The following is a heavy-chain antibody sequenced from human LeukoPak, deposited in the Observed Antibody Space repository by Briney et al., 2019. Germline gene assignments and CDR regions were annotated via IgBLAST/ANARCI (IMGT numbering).Heavy chain of an antibody. D-gene: IGHD3-10*01. J-gene: IGHJ4*02. CDR3: ARLPSGNYYGSGSYYRSVYFDY. CDR2: INHSGST. CDR1: IGFHSGYY. V-gene: IGHV4-34*01. Sequence: SETLSLTCAVYIGFHSGYYWSWLPQPPGKGLEWLVQINHSGSTNYNPSLKSRVTISVDTSKNQFSLKLSSVTAADTAVYYCARLPSGNYYGSGSYYRSVYFDYWGQGTLVTVSS.